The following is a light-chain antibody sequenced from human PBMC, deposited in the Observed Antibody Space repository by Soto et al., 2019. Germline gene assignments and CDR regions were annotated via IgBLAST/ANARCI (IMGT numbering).Light chain of an antibody. Sequence: EIVLTRSPGTLSLSPGERATVSCRASQSLTSKYLAWYQQKPGQAPRVVIYHASRRAAGIPDRFSGSGSGTDFTLIISRLEPEDFAVYYCQQYSDSPLTFGGGTTVEIK. J-gene: IGKJ4*01. CDR1: QSLTSKY. CDR2: HAS. V-gene: IGKV3-20*01. CDR3: QQYSDSPLT.